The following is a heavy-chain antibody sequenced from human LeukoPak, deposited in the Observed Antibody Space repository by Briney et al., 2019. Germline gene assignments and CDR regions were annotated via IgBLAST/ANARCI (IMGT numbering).Heavy chain of an antibody. CDR3: ARDRRLDY. CDR2: INPNSGGT. J-gene: IGHJ4*02. CDR1: GGTFSSYA. Sequence: GASVKVSCKASGGTFSSYAISWVRQAPGQGLEWMGWINPNSGGTNYAQKFQGRVTMTRDTSISTAYMELSRLRSDDTAVYYCARDRRLDYWGQGTLVTVSS. V-gene: IGHV1-2*02. D-gene: IGHD2-21*02.